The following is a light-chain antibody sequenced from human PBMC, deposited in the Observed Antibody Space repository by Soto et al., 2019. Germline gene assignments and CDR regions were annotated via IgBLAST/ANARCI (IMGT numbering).Light chain of an antibody. CDR1: QSVSSY. Sequence: SPATLSLSPGERATLSCXAXQSVSSYLAWYQQKPGQAPRLLIYDASNRATGIPARFSGSGSGTDFTLTISSLEPEDFAVYYCQQRSNWPLTFGGGTKVEIK. V-gene: IGKV3-11*01. CDR3: QQRSNWPLT. J-gene: IGKJ4*01. CDR2: DAS.